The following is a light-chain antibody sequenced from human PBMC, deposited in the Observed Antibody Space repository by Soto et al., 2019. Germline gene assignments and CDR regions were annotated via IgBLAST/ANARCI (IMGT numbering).Light chain of an antibody. J-gene: IGKJ3*01. CDR1: RRIGTY. V-gene: IGKV1-39*01. Sequence: DIQMTQSPSSLSASVGDRVTITCRASRRIGTYLNWYQQKPGKAPELLIFAATSLHSGVSPRFSGSGSRTDFALTISSLQPEDLAIYYCQHTYGVPFNFGPGTKVDIK. CDR2: AAT. CDR3: QHTYGVPFN.